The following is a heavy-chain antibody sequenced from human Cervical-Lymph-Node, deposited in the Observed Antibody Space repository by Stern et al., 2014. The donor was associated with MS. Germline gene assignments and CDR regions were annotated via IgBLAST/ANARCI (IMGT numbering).Heavy chain of an antibody. Sequence: QITLKESGPTLVKPTQTVTLTCTLSGFSVATAGVGVGWIRQPPGKALEWLALIFWDDDKLYSPSLKNRLTIIKDTSKNQVVLTMTNVDPVDTATYYCAHSRVKYCRGGTCYSSLFDYWGQGTLVTASS. J-gene: IGHJ4*02. CDR2: IFWDDDK. D-gene: IGHD2-15*01. V-gene: IGHV2-5*02. CDR3: AHSRVKYCRGGTCYSSLFDY. CDR1: GFSVATAGVG.